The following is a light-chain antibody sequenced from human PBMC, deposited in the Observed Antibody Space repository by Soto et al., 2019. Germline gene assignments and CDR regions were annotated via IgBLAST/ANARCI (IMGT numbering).Light chain of an antibody. CDR3: ASWDDSLNGRGV. CDR2: NNN. V-gene: IGLV1-44*01. CDR1: SSNIGSNT. J-gene: IGLJ1*01. Sequence: QSVLTQPPSASGTPGQRVTISCSGSSSNIGSNTVNWYQQLPGTAPKLLIYNNNQRPSGVPARFSGSNSGTSASLAISGLQSEDEADYYRASWDDSLNGRGVFGTGTKLTVL.